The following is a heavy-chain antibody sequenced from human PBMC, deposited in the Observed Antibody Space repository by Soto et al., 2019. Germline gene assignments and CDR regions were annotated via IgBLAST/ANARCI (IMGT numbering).Heavy chain of an antibody. D-gene: IGHD2-15*01. Sequence: QVQLQESGPGLVKPSQTLSLTCTVSGGSIRSGGYYWSWIRQHPGKGLEWLGYIYYSGSTYYNPSLKRRVTISGDTPKNQFSLKLSSVTAADTAVYYCARVGGSNWFDPWGQGTLVTVSS. CDR2: IYYSGST. V-gene: IGHV4-31*03. CDR1: GGSIRSGGYY. CDR3: ARVGGSNWFDP. J-gene: IGHJ5*02.